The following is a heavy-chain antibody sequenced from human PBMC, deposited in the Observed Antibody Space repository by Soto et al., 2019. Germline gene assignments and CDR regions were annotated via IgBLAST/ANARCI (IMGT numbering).Heavy chain of an antibody. CDR3: ARDHSTSHWFDP. CDR2: INVGNGNT. J-gene: IGHJ5*02. D-gene: IGHD6-6*01. Sequence: QVQLVQSGAEVKKPGASVKVSCKASGYTFTNYAMHWVRQAPGQRLEWMGWINVGNGNTEYSQKFLGRDRITRDTSASTAYMELTSLRSEDAAVYYCARDHSTSHWFDPWGQGTLVTVSS. CDR1: GYTFTNYA. V-gene: IGHV1-3*01.